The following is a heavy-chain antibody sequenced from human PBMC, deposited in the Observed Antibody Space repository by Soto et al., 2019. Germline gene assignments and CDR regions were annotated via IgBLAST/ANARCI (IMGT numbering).Heavy chain of an antibody. CDR2: IWYDGSNK. Sequence: GGSLRLSCAASGFTFSSYGMHWVCEAPGKWLEWVAVIWYDGSNKYYADSVKGRFTISRDNSKNTLYLQMNSLRAEDTAVYYCARDAPASTQWLEQYYFDYWGQGT. V-gene: IGHV3-33*01. J-gene: IGHJ4*02. CDR3: ARDAPASTQWLEQYYFDY. CDR1: GFTFSSYG. D-gene: IGHD6-19*01.